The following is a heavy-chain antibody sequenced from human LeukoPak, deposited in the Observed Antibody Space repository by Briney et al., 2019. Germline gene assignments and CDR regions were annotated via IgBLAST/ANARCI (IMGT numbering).Heavy chain of an antibody. CDR1: GFTFSNFG. J-gene: IGHJ4*02. CDR2: TRYDGINI. CDR3: ARDYVYAFDY. V-gene: IGHV3-30*02. Sequence: PGGSLRLSCAASGFTFSNFGMHWVRQAPGKGLEWVTFTRYDGINIHYADSVRGRFTISRDNAKNALYLQMNSLRAEDTAVYFCARDYVYAFDYWGQGTLVTVSS. D-gene: IGHD2/OR15-2a*01.